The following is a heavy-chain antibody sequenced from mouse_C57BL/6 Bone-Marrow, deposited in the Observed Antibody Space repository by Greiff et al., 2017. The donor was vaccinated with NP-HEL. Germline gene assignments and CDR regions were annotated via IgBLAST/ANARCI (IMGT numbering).Heavy chain of an antibody. Sequence: EVKLMESGGGLVQSGRSLRLSCATSGFTFSDFYMEWVRQAPGKGLEWIAASRNKANDYTTEYSASVKGRFIVSRDTSQSILYLQMNALRAEDTAMYYCARDALYYYGSSPYWYFDVWGTGTTVTVSS. CDR1: GFTFSDFY. CDR3: ARDALYYYGSSPYWYFDV. D-gene: IGHD1-1*01. CDR2: SRNKANDYTT. J-gene: IGHJ1*03. V-gene: IGHV7-1*01.